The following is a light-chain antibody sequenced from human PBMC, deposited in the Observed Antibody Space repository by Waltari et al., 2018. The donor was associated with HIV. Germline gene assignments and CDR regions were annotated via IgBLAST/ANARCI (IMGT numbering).Light chain of an antibody. V-gene: IGLV1-47*01. CDR2: RNN. Sequence: QSVLTQPPSASGTPGQRVTIPCSGISSAIGSYYVYWFQQLPGKAPKLLIYRNNQRPSGVPDRFSGSKSGTSASLAISGLRSEDEADYYCATWDDNLSGVVFGGGTKLTVL. J-gene: IGLJ2*01. CDR3: ATWDDNLSGVV. CDR1: SSAIGSYY.